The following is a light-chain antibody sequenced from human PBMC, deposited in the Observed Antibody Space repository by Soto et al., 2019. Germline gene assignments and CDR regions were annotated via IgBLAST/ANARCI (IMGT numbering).Light chain of an antibody. CDR1: SSDVGGYNF. J-gene: IGLJ2*01. CDR2: EVS. CDR3: SSYGGFNNVI. V-gene: IGLV2-8*01. Sequence: QSALTQPPSASGSPGQSVTISCTGTSSDVGGYNFVSWYQHHPGKAPKLMLYEVSKRPSGVPDRFSGSKSGNTASLTVSGLQADDEADYYCSSYGGFNNVIFGGGTKLTVL.